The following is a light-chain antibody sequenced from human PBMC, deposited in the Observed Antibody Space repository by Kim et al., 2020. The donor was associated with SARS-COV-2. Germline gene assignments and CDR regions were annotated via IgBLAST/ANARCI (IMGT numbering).Light chain of an antibody. V-gene: IGKV1-39*01. Sequence: SASVGDRVTLTCRASLPISIYVNWYQQKPGKAPKVLIYSASNLQSGVPSMFSGSGSGTDFTLTISSLQTEDFATYFCQQTYSTPWTFGQGTKLEIK. CDR2: SAS. CDR3: QQTYSTPWT. CDR1: LPISIY. J-gene: IGKJ1*01.